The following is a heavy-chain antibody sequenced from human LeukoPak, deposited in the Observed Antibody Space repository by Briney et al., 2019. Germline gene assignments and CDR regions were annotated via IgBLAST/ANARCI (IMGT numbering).Heavy chain of an antibody. CDR2: IYYSGST. D-gene: IGHD3-3*01. V-gene: IGHV4-39*01. CDR1: GGSISSSSYY. CDR3: ARHSLSFGVVIMPDYYYYMDV. Sequence: PSETLSLTCTVSGGSISSSSYYWGWIRQPPGKGLEWIGSIYYSGSTYYNPSLKSRVTISVDTSKNQFSLKLSSVTAADTAVYYCARHSLSFGVVIMPDYYYYMDVWGKGTTVTVSS. J-gene: IGHJ6*03.